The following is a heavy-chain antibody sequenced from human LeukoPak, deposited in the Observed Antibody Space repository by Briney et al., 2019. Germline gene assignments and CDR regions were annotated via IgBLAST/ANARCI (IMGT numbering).Heavy chain of an antibody. Sequence: GSLRLSCAASGFTFSIYGMYWVRQAPGKGLGWVSYISSSGSTIYYADSVKGRFTISRDNAKNSLDLEMNSLRDEDTAVYYCARRMSSGSNPFDYWGQGTLVTVSS. V-gene: IGHV3-48*02. CDR3: ARRMSSGSNPFDY. CDR1: GFTFSIYG. CDR2: ISSSGSTI. J-gene: IGHJ4*02. D-gene: IGHD1-26*01.